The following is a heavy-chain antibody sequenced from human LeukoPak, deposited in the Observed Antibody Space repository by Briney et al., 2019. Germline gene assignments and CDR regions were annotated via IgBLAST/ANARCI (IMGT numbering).Heavy chain of an antibody. V-gene: IGHV3-64D*06. Sequence: GGSLRLSCSASGFTFSSYAMHWVRQAPGKGLEYVSAISPTGDSIYYADSVQGRFTISRDNSKNTLYLQMSSLRTDDTAVYYCVEGLYSGSYFVYWGQGTLVTVSS. CDR2: ISPTGDSI. J-gene: IGHJ4*02. D-gene: IGHD1-26*01. CDR3: VEGLYSGSYFVY. CDR1: GFTFSSYA.